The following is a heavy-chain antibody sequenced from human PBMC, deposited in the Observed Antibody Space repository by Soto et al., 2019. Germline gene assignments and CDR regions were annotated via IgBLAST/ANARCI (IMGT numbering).Heavy chain of an antibody. Sequence: PGGSLRLSCAVSGFTFRSSPMSWVRRAPGKGLEWVSGINGGDDSEHYVDSVRGRFTIIRDNSKNLMLLQMNSLRVEDTAIYYCMKDSHWRIISPTHDHWSQGTQVTVSS. J-gene: IGHJ4*02. CDR2: INGGDDSE. CDR3: MKDSHWRIISPTHDH. V-gene: IGHV3-23*01. CDR1: GFTFRSSP.